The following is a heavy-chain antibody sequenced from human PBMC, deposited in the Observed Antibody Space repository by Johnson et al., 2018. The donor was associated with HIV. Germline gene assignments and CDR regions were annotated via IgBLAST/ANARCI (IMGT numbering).Heavy chain of an antibody. D-gene: IGHD2-15*01. J-gene: IGHJ3*01. Sequence: QVQLVESGGGLVQPGGSLRLSCAASGFTFSNAWMSWVRQAPGKGLEWVAVISYDGSNKYYADSVKGRFTISREKSKNTLYVQMNSLRVEDTAVYYCARDLGRPDAFDVWGQGTMVTVSS. CDR3: ARDLGRPDAFDV. V-gene: IGHV3-30*03. CDR1: GFTFSNAW. CDR2: ISYDGSNK.